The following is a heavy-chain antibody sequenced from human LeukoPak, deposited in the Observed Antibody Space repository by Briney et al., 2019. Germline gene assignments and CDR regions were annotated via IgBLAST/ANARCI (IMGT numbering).Heavy chain of an antibody. D-gene: IGHD3-16*01. Sequence: SVKVSCKASGGTFSGYAISWVRQAPGQGLEWMGGIIPIFGTANYAQKFQGRVTITADKSTSTAYMELSSLRSEDTAVYYCARASFWESPINWFAPWGQGTLVTVSS. J-gene: IGHJ5*02. CDR2: IIPIFGTA. V-gene: IGHV1-69*06. CDR3: ARASFWESPINWFAP. CDR1: GGTFSGYA.